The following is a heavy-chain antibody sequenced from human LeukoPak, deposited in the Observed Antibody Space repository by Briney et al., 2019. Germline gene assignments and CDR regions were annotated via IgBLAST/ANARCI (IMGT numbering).Heavy chain of an antibody. CDR3: ARVSGGSYPDP. CDR1: GFTFSSYA. CDR2: ISYDGSNR. Sequence: AGGSLRLSCAASGFTFSSYAMHWVGQAPGKGLEWVAVISYDGSNRYYADSVKGRFTISRDNSKNTLYLQMNSLRAEDTAVYYCARVSGGSYPDPWGQGTLVTVSS. D-gene: IGHD1-26*01. J-gene: IGHJ5*02. V-gene: IGHV3-30*14.